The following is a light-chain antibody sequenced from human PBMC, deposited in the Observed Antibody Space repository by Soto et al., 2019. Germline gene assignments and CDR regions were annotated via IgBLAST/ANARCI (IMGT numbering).Light chain of an antibody. CDR1: QSVISN. J-gene: IGKJ1*01. V-gene: IGKV3-20*01. Sequence: EIVMTQSPATLSVSPGERATLSCRASQSVISNLAWYQQKPCQAPRLLIYGASSRATGIPDRFSGSGSGTDFTLTISRLEPEDFAVYYCQQYGSSPPTWTFGQGTKVDIK. CDR3: QQYGSSPPTWT. CDR2: GAS.